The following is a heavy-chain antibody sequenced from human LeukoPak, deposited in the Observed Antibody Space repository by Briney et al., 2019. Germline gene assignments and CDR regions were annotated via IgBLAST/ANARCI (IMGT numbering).Heavy chain of an antibody. D-gene: IGHD2-8*01. CDR3: ASVYAGDFDY. J-gene: IGHJ4*02. CDR2: IDPSDSHT. Sequence: GGSLKISCQGSGYSFSTYWINWVRQMPGKGLEWMGRIDPSDSHTNYSPSFQGHATISADKSISTAYLQWSSLKASDTAMYYCASVYAGDFDYWGQGTLVTVSS. V-gene: IGHV5-10-1*01. CDR1: GYSFSTYW.